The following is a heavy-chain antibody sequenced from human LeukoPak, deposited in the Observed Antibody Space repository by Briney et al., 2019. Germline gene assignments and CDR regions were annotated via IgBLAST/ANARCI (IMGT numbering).Heavy chain of an antibody. CDR1: GYTFTSYY. CDR3: ARARYPEHAFDI. Sequence: GASVKVSCKASGYTFTSYYMHWVRQAPGQGLEWMGIINPSGGSTSYAQKFQGRVTMTRDTSTSTVYMELGSLRSEDTAVYYCARARYPEHAFDIWGQGTMVTVSS. J-gene: IGHJ3*02. D-gene: IGHD1-26*01. CDR2: INPSGGST. V-gene: IGHV1-46*01.